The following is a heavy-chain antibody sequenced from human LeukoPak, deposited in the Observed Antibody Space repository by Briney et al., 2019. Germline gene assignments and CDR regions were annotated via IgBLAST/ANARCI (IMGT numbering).Heavy chain of an antibody. CDR2: ISAYNGNT. CDR1: GYTFTSYG. Sequence: ASVKVSCKASGYTFTSYGISWVRQAPGQGLEWMGWISAYNGNTNYAQKLQGRVTMTTDTSTSTAYMGLRSLRSDDTAVYYCVRGVDSGSYYVMDYWGQGTLVTVSS. J-gene: IGHJ4*02. V-gene: IGHV1-18*01. D-gene: IGHD1-26*01. CDR3: VRGVDSGSYYVMDY.